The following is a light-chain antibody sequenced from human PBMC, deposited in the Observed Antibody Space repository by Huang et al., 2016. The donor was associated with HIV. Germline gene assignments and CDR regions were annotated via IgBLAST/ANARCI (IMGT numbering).Light chain of an antibody. J-gene: IGKJ1*01. CDR1: QDISNF. V-gene: IGKV1-27*01. Sequence: DVQMTQSPSSLSASVGDRVTITCRASQDISNFLAWYQQKPGGVPKLLIHAVSILQSGVPSRFSGSGSGTFFTLTISNLQPEDVALYFCQKYDSAPRTFGQGTKVEIK. CDR3: QKYDSAPRT. CDR2: AVS.